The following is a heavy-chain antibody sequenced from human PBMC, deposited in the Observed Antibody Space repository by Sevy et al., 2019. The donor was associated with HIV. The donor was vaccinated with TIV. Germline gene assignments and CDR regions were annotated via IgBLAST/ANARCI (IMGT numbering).Heavy chain of an antibody. CDR3: AKALNPALESMLQGIFRTLKGFDV. CDR1: GFTFNTHA. D-gene: IGHD1-1*01. V-gene: IGHV3-23*01. J-gene: IGHJ3*01. Sequence: GGSLRLSCAASGFTFNTHAMNWVRQAPGKGLEWVSTISGPGYSTYYAESVKGRFTISKDNSKNTLHLQMNSLRADVTAIYYCAKALNPALESMLQGIFRTLKGFDVWGQGTMVTVSS. CDR2: ISGPGYST.